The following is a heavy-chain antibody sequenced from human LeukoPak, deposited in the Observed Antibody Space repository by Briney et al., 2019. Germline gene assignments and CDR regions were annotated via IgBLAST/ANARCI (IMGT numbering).Heavy chain of an antibody. D-gene: IGHD3-10*01. J-gene: IGHJ4*02. CDR3: ARDTLPTMVRGVTPFDY. Sequence: ASVKVSCKPSGYTFTSYGISWVRQAPGQGLEWMGWISAYNGNTNYAQKLQGRVTMTTDTSTSTAYMELRSLRSDDTAVYYCARDTLPTMVRGVTPFDYWGQGTLVTVSS. CDR1: GYTFTSYG. CDR2: ISAYNGNT. V-gene: IGHV1-18*01.